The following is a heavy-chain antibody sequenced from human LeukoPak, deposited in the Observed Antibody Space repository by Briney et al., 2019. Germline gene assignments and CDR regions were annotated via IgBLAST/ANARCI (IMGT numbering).Heavy chain of an antibody. J-gene: IGHJ6*03. CDR1: GFTVSSNF. Sequence: GGSLRLSCAASGFTVSSNFMSWVRQAPGKGLEWVSVIYSGGTTYYADSVKGRFTISRDNSKNTLSLQMDNLRAEDTAAYYCARDGYGNNYMDVWGKGTTVTVSS. D-gene: IGHD1/OR15-1a*01. V-gene: IGHV3-53*01. CDR3: ARDGYGNNYMDV. CDR2: IYSGGTT.